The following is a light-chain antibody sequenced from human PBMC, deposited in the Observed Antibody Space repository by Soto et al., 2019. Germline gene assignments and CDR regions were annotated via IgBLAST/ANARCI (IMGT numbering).Light chain of an antibody. CDR1: QSVSSNY. V-gene: IGKV3D-20*02. J-gene: IGKJ5*01. CDR2: GAS. Sequence: ILLTQSPCTLALSPGERATLSCRASQSVSSNYLAWYQHKPGQAPRLVIYGASSRATGIPDRFSGSGSGTDFTLTISSLEPEDFAVYYCHQRQYWPPITFGQGTRLEIK. CDR3: HQRQYWPPIT.